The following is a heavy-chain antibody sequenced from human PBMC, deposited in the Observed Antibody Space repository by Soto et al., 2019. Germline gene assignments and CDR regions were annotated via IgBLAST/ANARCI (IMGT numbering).Heavy chain of an antibody. CDR3: AREMIPMIMGGMSAMDV. V-gene: IGHV3-30*03. CDR2: ISFDGINK. Sequence: QVQLVGSGGGVVQPWRSQSISCAASEFTFRTYVMHWVRQAPGKGLEWVALISFDGINKYYADSVKGRFTISRDNSKNTMYLQMNSLRPEDTAVYYCAREMIPMIMGGMSAMDVWGQGTTVTVSS. CDR1: EFTFRTYV. D-gene: IGHD3-22*01. J-gene: IGHJ6*02.